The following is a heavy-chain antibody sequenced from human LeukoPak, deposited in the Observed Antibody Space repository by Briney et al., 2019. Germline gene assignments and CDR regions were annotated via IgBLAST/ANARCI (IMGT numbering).Heavy chain of an antibody. CDR2: INHSGST. J-gene: IGHJ4*02. Sequence: SETLSLTCTVSGGSISSSSYYWSWIRQPPGKGLEWIGEINHSGSTNYNPSLRSRVTISVDTSKNQFSLKLSSVTAADTAVYYCARVGISSSWSLCDYWGQGTLVTVSS. V-gene: IGHV4-39*07. CDR1: GGSISSSSYY. D-gene: IGHD6-13*01. CDR3: ARVGISSSWSLCDY.